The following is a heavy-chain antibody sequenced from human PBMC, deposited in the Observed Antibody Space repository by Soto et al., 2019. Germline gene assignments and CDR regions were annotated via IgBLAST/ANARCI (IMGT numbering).Heavy chain of an antibody. Sequence: GGSLRLSCAASGFTFNSYSMNWVRQAPGKGLEWVSYISSSSTTKYYTDSVKGRFTISRDNAKNSLYLQMNSLRDDDTAVYYCARPSGGWENWFDPWGQGTLVTVSS. V-gene: IGHV3-48*02. CDR3: ARPSGGWENWFDP. CDR1: GFTFNSYS. J-gene: IGHJ5*02. CDR2: ISSSSTTK. D-gene: IGHD6-19*01.